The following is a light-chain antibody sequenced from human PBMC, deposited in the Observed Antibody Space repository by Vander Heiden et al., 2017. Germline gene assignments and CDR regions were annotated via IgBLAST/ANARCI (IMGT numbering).Light chain of an antibody. V-gene: IGKV3-15*01. CDR3: QQYNNWLSLT. CDR2: GAS. CDR1: QRVSSN. Sequence: EIVMTQSPAPLSVSPGERATLSCRASQRVSSNLAWYQQKPGQAPRLLIYGASTRATGIPARFSGSGSGTEFTLTISSLQSEDFAVYYCQQYNNWLSLTFGGGTKVEIK. J-gene: IGKJ4*02.